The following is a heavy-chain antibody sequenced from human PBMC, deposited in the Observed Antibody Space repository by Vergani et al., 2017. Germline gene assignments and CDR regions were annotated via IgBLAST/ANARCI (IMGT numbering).Heavy chain of an antibody. CDR3: ALILASRVWDP. D-gene: IGHD3-16*01. V-gene: IGHV1-69*01. CDR2: IIPIFGTA. Sequence: QVQLVQSGAEVKKPGSSVKVSCKASGGTFSSYAISWVRQAPGQGLEWMGGIIPIFGTANYAQKFQGRVTFTADESTSTAYMALSSLRSDATAVSSCALILASRVWDPWGQGTLVTVSS. J-gene: IGHJ5*02. CDR1: GGTFSSYA.